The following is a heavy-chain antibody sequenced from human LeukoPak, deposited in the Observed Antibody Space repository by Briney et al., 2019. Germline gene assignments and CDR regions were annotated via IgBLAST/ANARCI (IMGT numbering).Heavy chain of an antibody. Sequence: PSETLSLTCSVSGDSIDTYYWSWIRQPAGKGLEWIGRIYTSGSTNYIPSLKGRVTISLDKSKNQFSLNLSSMTAADTALYYCARGGAVEGRNAFDIWGQGTMVTVSS. D-gene: IGHD6-19*01. V-gene: IGHV4-4*07. CDR3: ARGGAVEGRNAFDI. J-gene: IGHJ3*02. CDR1: GDSIDTYY. CDR2: IYTSGST.